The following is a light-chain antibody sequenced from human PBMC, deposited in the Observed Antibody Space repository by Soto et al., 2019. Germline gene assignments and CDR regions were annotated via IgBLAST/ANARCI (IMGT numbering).Light chain of an antibody. J-gene: IGKJ5*01. CDR1: QSVSSN. V-gene: IGKV3D-15*01. Sequence: EIVMTQSPATLSVSPGERATLSCRASQSVSSNLAWYQQKPGQAPRLLIYAASTRATGISDRFSGSGSGTDFTLVISRLDPDDFAVYYCQHNGRSFGQGTRLEIK. CDR3: QHNGRS. CDR2: AAS.